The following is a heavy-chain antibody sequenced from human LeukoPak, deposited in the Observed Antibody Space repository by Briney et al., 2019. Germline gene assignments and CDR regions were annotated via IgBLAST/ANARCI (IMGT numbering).Heavy chain of an antibody. CDR3: ARDQGGYSTDFDF. Sequence: GGSLRLSCAASGFTFSSSVMSWVRQAPGKGLEWVSTINGDGTRTYYAVSSNGRFIISRDNSMNTLYLQMNGLRAEDTAVYYCARDQGGYSTDFDFWGQGTLVTVSS. CDR1: GFTFSSSV. D-gene: IGHD5-12*01. V-gene: IGHV3-23*01. J-gene: IGHJ4*02. CDR2: INGDGTRT.